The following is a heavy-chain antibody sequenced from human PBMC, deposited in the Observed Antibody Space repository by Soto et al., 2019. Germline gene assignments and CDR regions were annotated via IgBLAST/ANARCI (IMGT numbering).Heavy chain of an antibody. D-gene: IGHD4-17*01. V-gene: IGHV1-18*01. CDR2: ISANNGNT. J-gene: IGHJ6*02. Sequence: QVQLVQSGVEVKKPGASVKVSCKASGYTFTSYDINWVRQAPGQGLEWMGWISANNGNTNYAQKFQGRVTMTTDTSTSTGYMELRSLRSDDTAVYYCARRYGGMDAWGQGTTVTVSS. CDR3: ARRYGGMDA. CDR1: GYTFTSYD.